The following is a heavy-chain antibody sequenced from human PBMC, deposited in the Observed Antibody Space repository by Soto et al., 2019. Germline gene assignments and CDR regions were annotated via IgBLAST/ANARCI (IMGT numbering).Heavy chain of an antibody. CDR3: ARGGSVRENKGNYYYYMDV. Sequence: ASVKVSCKASGYTFTSYYMHWVRQAPGQGLEWMGIINPSGGSTSYAQKFQGRVTMTRDTSTSTAYMELRSLRSDDTAVYYCARGGSVRENKGNYYYYMDVSGKATTVSVSS. V-gene: IGHV1-46*01. CDR2: INPSGGST. CDR1: GYTFTSYY. J-gene: IGHJ6*03. D-gene: IGHD3-10*01.